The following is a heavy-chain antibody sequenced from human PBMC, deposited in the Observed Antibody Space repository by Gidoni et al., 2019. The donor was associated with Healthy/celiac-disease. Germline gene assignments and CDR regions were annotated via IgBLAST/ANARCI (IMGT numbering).Heavy chain of an antibody. CDR3: ARHPQALEAFDI. V-gene: IGHV4-39*01. CDR1: GGSISSSSYY. D-gene: IGHD1-1*01. CDR2: IYYSGST. Sequence: QLPLQESCPGLVKPSETLSLTCTVSGGSISSSSYYWGWIRQPPGKGLEWIGSIYYSGSTYYTPSLKSRVTISVDTSKNQFSLKLSSVTAADTAVYYCARHPQALEAFDIWGQGTMVTVSS. J-gene: IGHJ3*02.